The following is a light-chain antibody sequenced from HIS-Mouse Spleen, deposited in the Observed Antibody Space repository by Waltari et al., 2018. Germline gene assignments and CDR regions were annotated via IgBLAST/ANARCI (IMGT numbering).Light chain of an antibody. CDR2: EGS. CDR1: SSAVGSYNL. Sequence: QSALTQPASVSGSPGQSITISCTGTSSAVGSYNLVSWYQQHPGKAPKLMIYEGSKRPSGVSNRFSGSKSGNTASLTISGLQAEDGADYYCCSYAGSSTFEVFGGGTKLTVL. J-gene: IGLJ2*01. V-gene: IGLV2-23*03. CDR3: CSYAGSSTFEV.